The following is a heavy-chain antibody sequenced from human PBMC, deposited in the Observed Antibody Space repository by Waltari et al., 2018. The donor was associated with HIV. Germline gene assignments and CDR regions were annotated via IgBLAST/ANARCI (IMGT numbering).Heavy chain of an antibody. CDR2: IYHSGST. CDR3: ARREGIEPRPHDY. V-gene: IGHV4-4*02. D-gene: IGHD6-6*01. CDR1: GGSISSSNW. Sequence: QVQLQASGPGLVKPSGTLSLTCPVSGGSISSSNWWSWVRQPPGKGLEWIGEIYHSGSTNYNSSLKSRVTISVDMSKNQFSLKLTSVTAADTAVYYCARREGIEPRPHDYWGQGTLVTVSS. J-gene: IGHJ4*02.